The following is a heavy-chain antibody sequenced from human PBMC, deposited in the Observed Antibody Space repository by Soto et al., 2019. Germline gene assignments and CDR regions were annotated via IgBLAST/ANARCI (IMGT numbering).Heavy chain of an antibody. CDR3: AKRSVTNTFSFDN. D-gene: IGHD4-17*01. CDR1: GFTFSNYA. CDR2: IGRIGGGT. Sequence: EVQLLESGGGLVQPGGSLRLSCAASGFTFSNYAMAWARQAPGTGLEWVSSIGRIGGGTHYADSVWGRFTISRDDSKRMVYLQMSNLRGDDTAIYYCAKRSVTNTFSFDNWGQGTLVTVSS. V-gene: IGHV3-23*01. J-gene: IGHJ4*02.